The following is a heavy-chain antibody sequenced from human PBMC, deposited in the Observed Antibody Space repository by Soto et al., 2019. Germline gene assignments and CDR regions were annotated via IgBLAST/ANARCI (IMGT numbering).Heavy chain of an antibody. CDR2: INPNSGGT. CDR3: ARETRYSGSLDF. Sequence: QVHLVQSGTEVKMSGASVKVSCKASGYTFTDYYIHWVRQAPGQGLEWLGWINPNSGGTNYAQNFQGWVTMTRDTSISTDYMELSRLKSGDTAVYYCARETRYSGSLDFWGQGTMVTVSS. V-gene: IGHV1-2*04. J-gene: IGHJ3*01. D-gene: IGHD5-12*01. CDR1: GYTFTDYY.